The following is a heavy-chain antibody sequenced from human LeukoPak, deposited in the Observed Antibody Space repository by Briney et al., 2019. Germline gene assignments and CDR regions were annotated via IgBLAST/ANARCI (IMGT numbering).Heavy chain of an antibody. CDR3: AITGTSTPAFGL. V-gene: IGHV3-23*01. D-gene: IGHD1-20*01. CDR1: GFTLSSYV. CDR2: VSTSGGTT. J-gene: IGHJ4*02. Sequence: GGSLRLSCAASGFTLSSYVVSWVRQAPGKGLEWVSAVSTSGGTTYYADSVKGRFTISRDNSRNTLNLQINSLGAEDSALYYCAITGTSTPAFGLWGQGTLVTVSS.